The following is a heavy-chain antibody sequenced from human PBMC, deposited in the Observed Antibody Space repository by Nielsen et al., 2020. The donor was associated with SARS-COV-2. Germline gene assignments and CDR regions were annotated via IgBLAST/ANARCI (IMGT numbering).Heavy chain of an antibody. Sequence: SETLSLTCTVSGGSISSSSYYWDWIRQPPGKGLEWIGSIYYSGSTYYNPSLKSRVTISVDTSKNQFSLKLSSVTAADTAVYYCARPYSSGWKSEYYFDYWGQGTLVTVSS. CDR1: GGSISSSSYY. V-gene: IGHV4-39*01. CDR3: ARPYSSGWKSEYYFDY. D-gene: IGHD6-19*01. J-gene: IGHJ4*02. CDR2: IYYSGST.